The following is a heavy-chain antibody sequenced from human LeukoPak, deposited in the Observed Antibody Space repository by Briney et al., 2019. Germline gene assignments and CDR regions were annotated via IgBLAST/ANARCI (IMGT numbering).Heavy chain of an antibody. CDR3: ARSRNNWNPMAGAFDI. CDR1: GDSISSSTYY. V-gene: IGHV4-39*07. J-gene: IGHJ3*02. D-gene: IGHD1-20*01. CDR2: VSHSGST. Sequence: SETLSLTCNVSGDSISSSTYYWGWIRQPPGKGLEWIGSVSHSGSTYYNSSLKSRVTISLDTSKNQFSLKLSSVTAADTAVYYCARSRNNWNPMAGAFDIWGQGTMVTVSS.